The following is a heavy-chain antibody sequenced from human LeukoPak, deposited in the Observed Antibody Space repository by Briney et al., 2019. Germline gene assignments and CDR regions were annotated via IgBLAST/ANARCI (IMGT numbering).Heavy chain of an antibody. J-gene: IGHJ4*02. D-gene: IGHD3-10*01. Sequence: PGGSLRLSCAASGFTFSSYWMHWVRQAPGKGLVWVSRINTDGSSTNYADSMRGRFTISRDNAKNSLYLQMNTLRAEDTAVYYCARLHRFGDLSQYYFDHWGQGTLVTVSS. CDR3: ARLHRFGDLSQYYFDH. V-gene: IGHV3-74*01. CDR1: GFTFSSYW. CDR2: INTDGSST.